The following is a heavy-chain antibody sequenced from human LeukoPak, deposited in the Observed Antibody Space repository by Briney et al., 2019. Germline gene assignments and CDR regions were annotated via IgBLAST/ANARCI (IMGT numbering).Heavy chain of an antibody. D-gene: IGHD3-10*01. Sequence: GGSLTLSCAASGYTFRNYGIHWVRHAPGKGLEWVAVIWYDGSNKYYADSVHARFTISRDNSKNMMDLQMNSLRDEDTAVSYCARYGSGKAVEYWGQGALVTVSS. CDR1: GYTFRNYG. CDR2: IWYDGSNK. CDR3: ARYGSGKAVEY. J-gene: IGHJ4*02. V-gene: IGHV3-33*01.